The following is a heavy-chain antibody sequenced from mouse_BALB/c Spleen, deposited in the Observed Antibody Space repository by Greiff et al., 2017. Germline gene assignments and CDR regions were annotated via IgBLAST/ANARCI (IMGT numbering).Heavy chain of an antibody. D-gene: IGHD3-2*01. CDR2: ISNLAYSI. Sequence: EVQLVESGGGLVQPGGSRKLSCAASGFTFSDYGMAWVRQAPGKGPEWVAFISNLAYSIYYADTVTGRFTISRENAKNTLYLEMSSLRSEDTAMYYCARVDSSGYENAMDYWGQGTSVTVSS. V-gene: IGHV5-15*02. CDR1: GFTFSDYG. CDR3: ARVDSSGYENAMDY. J-gene: IGHJ4*01.